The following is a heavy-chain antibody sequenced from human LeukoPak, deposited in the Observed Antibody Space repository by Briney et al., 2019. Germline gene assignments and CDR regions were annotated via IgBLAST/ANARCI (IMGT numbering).Heavy chain of an antibody. CDR3: ARHYCSSTTCYAGSPMDV. CDR2: IYHSGST. V-gene: IGHV4-4*02. Sequence: SETLSLTCGVSGGSISSSYWWSWVRQPPGKGLEWIGEIYHSGSTNYNPSLKSRLTISVDTSRNQFSLKLSSVTAADTAVYYCARHYCSSTTCYAGSPMDVWGKGTTVTISS. J-gene: IGHJ6*03. CDR1: GGSISSSYW. D-gene: IGHD2-2*01.